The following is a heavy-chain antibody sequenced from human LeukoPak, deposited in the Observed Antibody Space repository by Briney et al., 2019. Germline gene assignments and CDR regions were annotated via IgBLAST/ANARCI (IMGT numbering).Heavy chain of an antibody. CDR3: ARGIGIAARPRSYYFDY. Sequence: GASVKVSCKASGYTFTIYGISWVRQATGQGLEWMGWMNPSSGNTGYAQKFQGRVTITRNTSISTAYMELSSLRSEDTAVYYCARGIGIAARPRSYYFDYWGQGTLVTVSS. V-gene: IGHV1-8*03. CDR2: MNPSSGNT. D-gene: IGHD6-6*01. CDR1: GYTFTIYG. J-gene: IGHJ4*02.